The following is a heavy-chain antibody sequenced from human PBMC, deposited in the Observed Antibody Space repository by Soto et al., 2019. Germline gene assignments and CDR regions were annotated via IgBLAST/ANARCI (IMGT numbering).Heavy chain of an antibody. Sequence: QITLKESGPTLVKPTQTLTLTCTFSGFSLSTSRVGVGWIRQPPGKALEWLALIYWDDDKRYSASLKGRLTITKDTSKNQVVLTMTNMDPVDTATYYCAHSQTDYGDYVWDWFDPWGQGTLVTVSS. CDR1: GFSLSTSRVG. CDR3: AHSQTDYGDYVWDWFDP. CDR2: IYWDDDK. D-gene: IGHD4-17*01. V-gene: IGHV2-5*02. J-gene: IGHJ5*02.